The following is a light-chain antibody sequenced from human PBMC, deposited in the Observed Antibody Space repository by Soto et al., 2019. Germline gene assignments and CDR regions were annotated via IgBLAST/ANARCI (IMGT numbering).Light chain of an antibody. V-gene: IGLV1-44*01. J-gene: IGLJ3*02. CDR2: SNN. Sequence: QSVLTQPPSASGTPGQRVTISCSGTSSNIGTNTVNWYHQLPGTAPKLIMYSNNQRPSGVPDRFSGSKSGTSASLAISGLQSEDEADYHCAAWDDRLNGPVFGGGTQLTVL. CDR1: SSNIGTNT. CDR3: AAWDDRLNGPV.